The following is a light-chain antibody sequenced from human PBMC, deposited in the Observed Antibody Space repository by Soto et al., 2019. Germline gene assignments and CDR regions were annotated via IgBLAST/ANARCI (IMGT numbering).Light chain of an antibody. CDR2: DVS. CDR3: SSYTSSSTPXV. V-gene: IGLV2-14*01. J-gene: IGLJ1*01. Sequence: QSVLTQPASVSGSPGQSITISCTGTSSDVGGYNYVSWYQQHPGKAPKLMIYDVSNRPSGVSNRFSGSKSGNTASLTISGLQAEDEADYYCSSYTSSSTPXVFGTGTKVTVL. CDR1: SSDVGGYNY.